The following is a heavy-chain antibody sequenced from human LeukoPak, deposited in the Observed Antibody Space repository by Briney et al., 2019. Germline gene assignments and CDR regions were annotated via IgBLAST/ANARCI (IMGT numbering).Heavy chain of an antibody. CDR2: IYYSGGT. J-gene: IGHJ3*02. Sequence: PSETLSLTCTVSGGSINNYYWNWIRQPPGKGLEWIGYIYYSGGTNYNPSLKSRVALSVDTSKNQFSLKLNSVTAADTAVYYCARVSNDYGGNGAFDIWGQGTMVTVSS. CDR1: GGSINNYY. V-gene: IGHV4-59*01. D-gene: IGHD4-23*01. CDR3: ARVSNDYGGNGAFDI.